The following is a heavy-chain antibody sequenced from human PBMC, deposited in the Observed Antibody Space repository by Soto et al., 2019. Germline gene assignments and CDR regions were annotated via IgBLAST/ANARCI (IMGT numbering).Heavy chain of an antibody. Sequence: QLQLQESGPGLVKPSETLSLTCTVSGGSISSSSYYWGWIRQPPGKGLEWIGSMHYSGNSYYNPSLTSRVTISVDTSKNQFSLKLSSVTAADTAVYYCARPSIVGAMSYWNFDLWGRGTLVTVSS. V-gene: IGHV4-39*01. D-gene: IGHD1-26*01. CDR1: GGSISSSSYY. CDR3: ARPSIVGAMSYWNFDL. CDR2: MHYSGNS. J-gene: IGHJ2*01.